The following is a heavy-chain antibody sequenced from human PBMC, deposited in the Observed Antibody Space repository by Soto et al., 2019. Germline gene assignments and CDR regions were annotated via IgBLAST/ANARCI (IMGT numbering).Heavy chain of an antibody. J-gene: IGHJ4*02. V-gene: IGHV3-30-3*01. CDR2: ISYDGSNK. Sequence: XGSLRLSCAASGFTFGSYSMHWVRQAPGKGPEWVAVISYDGSNKYYADSVKGRFTISRDNSKNTLYLQMNSLRAEDTAVCYCANSVAGKYFDYWGPGTLVT. D-gene: IGHD6-19*01. CDR3: ANSVAGKYFDY. CDR1: GFTFGSYS.